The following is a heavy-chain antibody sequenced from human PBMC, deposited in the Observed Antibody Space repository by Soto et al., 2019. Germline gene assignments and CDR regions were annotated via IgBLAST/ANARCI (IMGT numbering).Heavy chain of an antibody. CDR2: HNGYNGQT. V-gene: IGHV1-3*01. D-gene: IGHD1-1*01. J-gene: IGHJ5*02. CDR1: ENTFSTYL. CDR3: AGPHDRAGLGT. Sequence: ASVKVSCKASENTFSTYLVHWVRQVHGQGLEWMGWHNGYNGQTEYSQKFQGRVAITRDTSAKTAYLELRSLTSEDTAVYYCAGPHDRAGLGTWGQGTLVTVS.